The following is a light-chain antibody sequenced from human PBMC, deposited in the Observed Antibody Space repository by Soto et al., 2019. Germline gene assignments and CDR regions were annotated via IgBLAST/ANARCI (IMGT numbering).Light chain of an antibody. CDR3: QKYNSAPFT. CDR1: QGVGNV. Sequence: DNQMIQSPSSLSASVGYRVTITCRASQGVGNVLAWYQQKPGKVPKFLICAASTLQSGVPSRFSGSGSGTDFTLTISSLLPEDVATYDCQKYNSAPFTFGPGTKVDIK. J-gene: IGKJ3*01. CDR2: AAS. V-gene: IGKV1-27*01.